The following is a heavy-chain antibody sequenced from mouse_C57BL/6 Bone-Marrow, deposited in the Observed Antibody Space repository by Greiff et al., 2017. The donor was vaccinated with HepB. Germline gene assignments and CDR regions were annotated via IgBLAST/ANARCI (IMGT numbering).Heavy chain of an antibody. V-gene: IGHV1-69*01. CDR2: IDPSDSYT. J-gene: IGHJ2*01. D-gene: IGHD2-3*01. CDR3: AIDGYYGY. CDR1: GYTFTSYW. Sequence: QVQLQQPGAELVMPGASVKLSCKASGYTFTSYWMHWVKQRPGQGLEWIGEIDPSDSYTNYNQKFKGKSTLTVDKSSSTAYMQLSSLTSEDSAVYYCAIDGYYGYRGQGTTLTVSS.